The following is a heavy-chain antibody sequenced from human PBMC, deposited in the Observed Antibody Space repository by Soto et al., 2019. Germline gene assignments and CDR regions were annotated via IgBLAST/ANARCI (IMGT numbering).Heavy chain of an antibody. CDR1: GGSISSYY. CDR3: AGTIIVATISMRSFDY. J-gene: IGHJ4*02. Sequence: SETLYLTCTVSGGSISSYYLSWIQQPPGKGLEWIGYIYYSGSTNYNPSLKSRVTISVDTSKNQFSLKLSSVTAADTAVYYCAGTIIVATISMRSFDYWGQGTLVTVS. V-gene: IGHV4-59*13. D-gene: IGHD5-12*01. CDR2: IYYSGST.